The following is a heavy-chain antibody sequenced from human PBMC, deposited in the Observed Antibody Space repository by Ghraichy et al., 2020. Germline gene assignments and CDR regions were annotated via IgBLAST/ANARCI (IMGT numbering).Heavy chain of an antibody. D-gene: IGHD6-19*01. CDR2: IYTSGST. V-gene: IGHV4-4*07. J-gene: IGHJ4*02. Sequence: SETLSLTCTVSGGSISSYYWSWIRQPAGKGLEWIGRIYTSGSTNYNPSLKSRVTMSVDTSKNQFSLKLSSVTAADTAVYYCARTPGIAVAGSSFDYWGQGTLVTVSS. CDR1: GGSISSYY. CDR3: ARTPGIAVAGSSFDY.